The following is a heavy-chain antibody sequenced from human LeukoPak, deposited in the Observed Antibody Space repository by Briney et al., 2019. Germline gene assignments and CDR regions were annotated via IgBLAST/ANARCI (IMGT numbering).Heavy chain of an antibody. Sequence: NPSETLSLTCTVSGDSINSGAYYWSWIRQSPGKGLEWTGYIYYSGTTYYNPSLKSRITMSLDTSKNQVSLTLSSMTAADTAVYYCVRDDSGYGRNHYWGQGTLVTVSS. J-gene: IGHJ4*02. CDR1: GDSINSGAYY. CDR3: VRDDSGYGRNHY. V-gene: IGHV4-30-4*01. CDR2: IYYSGTT. D-gene: IGHD5-12*01.